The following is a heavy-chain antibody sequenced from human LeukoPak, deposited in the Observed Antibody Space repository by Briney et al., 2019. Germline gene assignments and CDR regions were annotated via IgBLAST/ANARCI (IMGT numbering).Heavy chain of an antibody. V-gene: IGHV3-33*01. J-gene: IGHJ4*01. Sequence: GGSLRLSCAASGFIFSHYGMHWVRQAPGKGLEWVAVIWSDATNGFYAASVKGRFTISRDNSQNTLFLQMNTLRAEDTAIYYCARDAQRGFDYSNSLQYWGHGTLVTVSS. D-gene: IGHD4-11*01. CDR1: GFIFSHYG. CDR3: ARDAQRGFDYSNSLQY. CDR2: IWSDATNG.